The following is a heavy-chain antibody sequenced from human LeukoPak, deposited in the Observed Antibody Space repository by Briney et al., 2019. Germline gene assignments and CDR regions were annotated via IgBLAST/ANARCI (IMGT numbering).Heavy chain of an antibody. CDR1: GFTFSSYW. CDR2: IKQDGSEK. V-gene: IGHV3-7*01. Sequence: GGSLRLSCAASGFTFSSYWMSWIRQAPGKGLEWMANIKQDGSEKYYVDSVKGRFTISRDNAKNSLYLQMNSLRAEDTAVYYCAREGRTYYDFWSGYSYAFDIWGQGTMVTVSS. CDR3: AREGRTYYDFWSGYSYAFDI. J-gene: IGHJ3*02. D-gene: IGHD3-3*01.